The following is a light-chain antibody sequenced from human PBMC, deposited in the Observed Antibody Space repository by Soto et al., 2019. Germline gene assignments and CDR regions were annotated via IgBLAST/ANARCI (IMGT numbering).Light chain of an antibody. Sequence: AIRMTQSPSSFSASTGDRVTITCRASQGISSYLAWYQQKPGKAPKLLIYAASTLQSGVPSRFSGSGSGTDFTLTISCLQSEDXAXYYCQQYYSSPCTFGQGTKLEIK. CDR2: AAS. CDR3: QQYYSSPCT. V-gene: IGKV1-8*01. CDR1: QGISSY. J-gene: IGKJ2*02.